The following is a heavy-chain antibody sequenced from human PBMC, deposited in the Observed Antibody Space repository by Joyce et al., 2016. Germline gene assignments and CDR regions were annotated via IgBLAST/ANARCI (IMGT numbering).Heavy chain of an antibody. J-gene: IGHJ5*01. CDR1: GFIFSDYR. CDR2: IGSAGNIV. V-gene: IGHV3-48*01. Sequence: EVRLVESGVGLVRRGGSLRLSCTASGFIFSDYRITWARKAPKKGPEFLSVIGSAGNIVHWADSVKSRSTFSRDNAKNSLDMQINGLRVEDTAVYYCAGVGDGWFEYWGRGTLVIVSS. CDR3: AGVGDGWFEY.